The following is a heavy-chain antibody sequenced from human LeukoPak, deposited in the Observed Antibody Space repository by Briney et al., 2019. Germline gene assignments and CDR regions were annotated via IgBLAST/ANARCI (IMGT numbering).Heavy chain of an antibody. CDR1: GYSISSGYY. V-gene: IGHV4-38-2*01. D-gene: IGHD3-22*01. CDR2: IYHSGST. J-gene: IGHJ3*02. CDR3: ARPSYDSSGYEDAFDI. Sequence: SSETLSLTCAVSGYSISSGYYWGWIRQPPGKGLEWIGSIYHSGSTCYNPSLKSRVTISVDTSKNQFSLKLSSVTAADTAVYYCARPSYDSSGYEDAFDIWGQGTMVTVSS.